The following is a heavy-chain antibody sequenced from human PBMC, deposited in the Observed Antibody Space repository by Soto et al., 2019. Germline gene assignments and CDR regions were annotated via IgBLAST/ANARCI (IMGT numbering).Heavy chain of an antibody. J-gene: IGHJ4*02. CDR2: IYPGDSDT. D-gene: IGHD3-9*01. V-gene: IGHV5-51*01. CDR3: ARSYDILTGYYFD. Sequence: GESLKISCKGSGYSFTSYWTGWVRQMPGKGLEWMGIIYPGDSDTRYSPSFQGQVTISADKSISTAYLQWSSLKASDTAMYYCARSYDILTGYYFDWGQGTLVTVPQ. CDR1: GYSFTSYW.